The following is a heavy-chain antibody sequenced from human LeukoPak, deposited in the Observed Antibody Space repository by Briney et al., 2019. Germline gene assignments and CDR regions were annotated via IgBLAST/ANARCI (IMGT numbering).Heavy chain of an antibody. J-gene: IGHJ4*02. CDR2: IIPIFGTA. Sequence: RASVQVSCKASGGTFSSYAISWVRQAPGQGLEWMGGIIPIFGTANYAQKFQGRVTITTDESTSTAYMELSSLRSEDTAVYYCAREQPYGDSSGLDYWGQGTLVTVSS. CDR1: GGTFSSYA. D-gene: IGHD4-17*01. CDR3: AREQPYGDSSGLDY. V-gene: IGHV1-69*05.